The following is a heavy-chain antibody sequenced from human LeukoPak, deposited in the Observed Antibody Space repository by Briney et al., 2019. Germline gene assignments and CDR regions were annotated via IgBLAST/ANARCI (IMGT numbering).Heavy chain of an antibody. V-gene: IGHV3-21*01. CDR1: GFTFSSYS. Sequence: GGSLRLSCAASGFTFSSYSMNWVRQAPGKGLEWVSSISSSSSYIYYADSVKGRFTISRDNAKNSLYLQMNSLRAEDTAVYYCARVGDLYYHYMDVWGKGTTVTVSS. J-gene: IGHJ6*03. CDR3: ARVGDLYYHYMDV. CDR2: ISSSSSYI.